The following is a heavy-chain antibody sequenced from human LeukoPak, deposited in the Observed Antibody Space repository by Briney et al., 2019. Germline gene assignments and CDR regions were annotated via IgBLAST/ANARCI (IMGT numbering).Heavy chain of an antibody. CDR3: ARAEFWSGYYFHFDI. Sequence: SQTLSLTCTFSGGSISIYYWSWIRQPAGRGLEWIGRIYTTGSNNYNPSLKSRVTMSVDTSKNQFSLKLSSVTAADTAVYYCARAEFWSGYYFHFDIWGQGTMVTVSS. CDR2: IYTTGSN. J-gene: IGHJ3*02. CDR1: GGSISIYY. D-gene: IGHD3-3*01. V-gene: IGHV4-4*07.